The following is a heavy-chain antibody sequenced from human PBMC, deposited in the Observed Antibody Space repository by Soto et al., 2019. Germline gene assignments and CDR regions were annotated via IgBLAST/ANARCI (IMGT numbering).Heavy chain of an antibody. D-gene: IGHD6-25*01. CDR1: GGSINSGAYY. J-gene: IGHJ4*02. CDR3: ARDQRASYFDS. V-gene: IGHV4-31*03. Sequence: PSETLSLTCTVSGGSINSGAYYWNWIRQHPGKGLEWIGYIHFSGSTYYNPSLKSRVAISTDTSNNQFSLRLSSVTAADTAVYYCARDQRASYFDSWGQGALVTVSS. CDR2: IHFSGST.